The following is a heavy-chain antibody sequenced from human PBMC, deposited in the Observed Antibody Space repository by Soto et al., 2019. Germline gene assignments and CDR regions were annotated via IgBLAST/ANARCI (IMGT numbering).Heavy chain of an antibody. V-gene: IGHV4-34*01. D-gene: IGHD6-13*01. CDR3: ARAGAAAEGNQYYFDY. Sequence: SETLSLTCAVYGGSFSGYYWSWIRQPPGKGLEWIGEINHSGSTNYNPSLKSRVTISVDTSKNRFSLKLSSVTAADTAVYYCARAGAAAEGNQYYFDYWGQGTLVTVSS. J-gene: IGHJ4*02. CDR1: GGSFSGYY. CDR2: INHSGST.